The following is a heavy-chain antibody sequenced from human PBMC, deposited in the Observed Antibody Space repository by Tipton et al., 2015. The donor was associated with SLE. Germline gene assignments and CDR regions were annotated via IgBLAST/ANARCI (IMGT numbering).Heavy chain of an antibody. Sequence: SLRLSCAASGFTFSNYWMNWVRQAPGKGLEWIGEIYHSGSTNYNPSLKSRVTISVDKSKNHFSLNLSSVTAADTAVYYCARHSWEQPFDNWGQGTLVTVSS. CDR3: ARHSWEQPFDN. CDR2: IYHSGST. CDR1: GFTFSNYW. D-gene: IGHD1/OR15-1a*01. J-gene: IGHJ4*02. V-gene: IGHV4-4*02.